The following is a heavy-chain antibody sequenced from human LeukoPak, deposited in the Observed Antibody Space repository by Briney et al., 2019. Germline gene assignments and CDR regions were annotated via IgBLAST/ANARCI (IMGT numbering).Heavy chain of an antibody. J-gene: IGHJ5*01. CDR2: ITSDGSST. D-gene: IGHD5-18*01. Sequence: GGSLRLSCAASGFTFSSYWMHWVRQAPGKGLVWVSRITSDGSSTNYADSVKGRFTISRDNAKNSLYLQMNSLRAEDTAVYYCARAGYIYGYDSWGQGTLVTVSS. CDR3: ARAGYIYGYDS. CDR1: GFTFSSYW. V-gene: IGHV3-74*01.